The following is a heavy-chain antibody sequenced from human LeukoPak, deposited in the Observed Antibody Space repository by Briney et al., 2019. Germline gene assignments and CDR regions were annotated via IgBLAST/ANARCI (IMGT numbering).Heavy chain of an antibody. CDR1: GGSISSSSYY. J-gene: IGHJ4*02. CDR2: IYYSGST. D-gene: IGHD5-24*01. Sequence: SETLSLTCTVSGGSISSSSYYWGWIRQPPGTGLEWIGSIYYSGSTYYNPSLKSRVTISVDTSKNQFSLKLSSVTAADTAVYYCARRRRDGYSRYFDYWGQGTLVTVSS. V-gene: IGHV4-39*01. CDR3: ARRRRDGYSRYFDY.